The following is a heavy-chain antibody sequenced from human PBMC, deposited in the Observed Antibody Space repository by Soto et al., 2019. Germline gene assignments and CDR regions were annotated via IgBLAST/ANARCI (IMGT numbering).Heavy chain of an antibody. CDR2: ISYDGSNK. D-gene: IGHD3-9*01. CDR1: GFTFSSYA. Sequence: QVQLVESGGGVVQPGRSLRLSCAASGFTFSSYAMHWVRQAPGKGLEWVAVISYDGSNKYYADSVKGRFTISRDNSKNTLYLQMNSLRAEDTAVYYCARDPLRYSDWPLDYWGQGTLVTVSS. V-gene: IGHV3-30-3*01. CDR3: ARDPLRYSDWPLDY. J-gene: IGHJ4*02.